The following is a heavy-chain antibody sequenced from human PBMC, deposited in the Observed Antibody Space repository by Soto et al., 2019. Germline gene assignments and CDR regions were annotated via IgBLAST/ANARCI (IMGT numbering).Heavy chain of an antibody. Sequence: GGSLRLSCAASGFTFSSYSMNWVRQAPGKGLEWVSYISSSSSTIYYADSVKGRFTISRDNAKNPLYLQMNSLRAEDTAVYYCARDQIFGVVIIPYMDVWGKGTTVTVSS. V-gene: IGHV3-48*01. CDR1: GFTFSSYS. J-gene: IGHJ6*03. D-gene: IGHD3-3*01. CDR3: ARDQIFGVVIIPYMDV. CDR2: ISSSSSTI.